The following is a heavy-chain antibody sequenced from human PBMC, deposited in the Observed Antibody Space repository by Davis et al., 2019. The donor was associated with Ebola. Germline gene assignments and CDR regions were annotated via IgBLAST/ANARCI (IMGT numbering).Heavy chain of an antibody. D-gene: IGHD1-26*01. CDR1: GFTFSSYA. V-gene: IGHV3-23*01. Sequence: PGGSLRLSCAASGFTFSSYAMSWVRQAPGKGLEWVSAISGSGGSTYYADSVKGRFTISRDNSKNTLYLQMNSLRAEDTAVYYCATSFGVFESGSYLVMFDYYYGMDVWGQGTTVTVSS. J-gene: IGHJ6*02. CDR3: ATSFGVFESGSYLVMFDYYYGMDV. CDR2: ISGSGGST.